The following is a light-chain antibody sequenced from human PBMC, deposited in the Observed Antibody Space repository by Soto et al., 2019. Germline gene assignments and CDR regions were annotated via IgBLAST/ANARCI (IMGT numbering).Light chain of an antibody. CDR1: QSVSTN. J-gene: IGKJ5*01. V-gene: IGKV3-11*01. Sequence: ELVLTQSPATLSVSPGERATLSCRASQSVSTNLAWYQQKPGQAPRLLIYDASNRATGIPARFSGSGSGTDFTLTISSLEPEDFAVYYCQQRSNWPPITFGQGTRLEN. CDR2: DAS. CDR3: QQRSNWPPIT.